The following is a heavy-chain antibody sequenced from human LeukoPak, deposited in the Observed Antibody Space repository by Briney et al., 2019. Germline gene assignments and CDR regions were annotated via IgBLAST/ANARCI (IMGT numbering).Heavy chain of an antibody. J-gene: IGHJ4*02. Sequence: GASVKVSCKASGGTFSSYAISWVRQAPGQGLEWMGGIIPIFGTANYAQKFQGRVTITADESTSTAYMELSSLRSEDTAVYYCARTMVRGYDPKYYFDYWGQGTLVTVSS. CDR2: IIPIFGTA. CDR3: ARTMVRGYDPKYYFDY. V-gene: IGHV1-69*13. D-gene: IGHD3-10*01. CDR1: GGTFSSYA.